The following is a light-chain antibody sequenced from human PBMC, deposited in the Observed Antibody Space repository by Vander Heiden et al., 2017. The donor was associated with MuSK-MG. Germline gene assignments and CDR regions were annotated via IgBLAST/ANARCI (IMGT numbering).Light chain of an antibody. Sequence: EIVMTQSPATLSVSPGERATLTCRASQSVSSNLGWYQQKPGQAPRLLIYGASTRATGIPARFSGSGSGTEFTLTISSLQSEDFAVYYCQQDDEWPITFGQGTRLEIK. CDR2: GAS. V-gene: IGKV3-15*01. CDR3: QQDDEWPIT. J-gene: IGKJ5*01. CDR1: QSVSSN.